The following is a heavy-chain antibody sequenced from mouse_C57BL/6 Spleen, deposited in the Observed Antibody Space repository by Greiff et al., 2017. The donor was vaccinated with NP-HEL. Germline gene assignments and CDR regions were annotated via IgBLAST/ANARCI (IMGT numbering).Heavy chain of an antibody. CDR1: GYTFTSYW. CDR2: IDPSDSYT. D-gene: IGHD5-2*01. CDR3: ARSNDEYLHYLDY. V-gene: IGHV1-69*01. Sequence: QVQLQQPGAELVMPGASVKLSCKASGYTFTSYWMHWVQQRPGQGLEWIGEIDPSDSYTNYNQKFKGKSTLTVDKSSSTAYMQLSSMTAEASAVDYCARSNDEYLHYLDYGGQGTTLTVSS. J-gene: IGHJ2*01.